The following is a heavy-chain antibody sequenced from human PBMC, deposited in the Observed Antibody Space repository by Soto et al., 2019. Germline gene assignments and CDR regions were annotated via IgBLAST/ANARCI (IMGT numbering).Heavy chain of an antibody. CDR3: AKGSTAMTYFDY. J-gene: IGHJ4*02. D-gene: IGHD5-18*01. V-gene: IGHV3-23*01. CDR2: VSASGLNT. CDR1: GFTFSTYA. Sequence: GGSLRLSCAASGFTFSTYAMAWVRQAPGKGLEWVSGVSASGLNTDYADPVKGRFYISRDNSKNTVSLHMNSLRAEDTAVYYCAKGSTAMTYFDYWGQGTLVTVSS.